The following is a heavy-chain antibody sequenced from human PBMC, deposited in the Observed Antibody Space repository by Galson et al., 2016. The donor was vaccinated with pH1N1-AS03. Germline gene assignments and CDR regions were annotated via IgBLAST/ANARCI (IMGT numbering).Heavy chain of an antibody. CDR1: GFPFTNNG. V-gene: IGHV3-30*02. CDR2: VRYDGNIA. J-gene: IGHJ6*02. CDR3: AKGGGLPGTYYYSLDV. D-gene: IGHD1-26*01. Sequence: SLRLSCAASGFPFTNNGMHWVRQAPGKGLEWVAFVRYDGNIAYNVDSVKGRFTIFKDNSKSTLYLQMTSLTPEDTALYFCAKGGGLPGTYYYSLDVWGQGTMVTVSS.